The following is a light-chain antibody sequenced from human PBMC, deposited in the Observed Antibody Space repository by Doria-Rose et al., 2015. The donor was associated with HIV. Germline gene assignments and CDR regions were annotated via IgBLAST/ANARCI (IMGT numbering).Light chain of an antibody. J-gene: IGKJ3*01. CDR1: QSLLYTSKNY. CDR2: WAS. V-gene: IGKV4-1*01. Sequence: DIRVTQSPESLGMSLSERATLNCKSNQSLLYTSKNYLAWYQQKPGQPPKLLIYWASTRQSGVPARFSGSGSGTDFTLTISSLEAEDVAVYYCQQYYDTFSFGPVTTVDI. CDR3: QQYYDTFS.